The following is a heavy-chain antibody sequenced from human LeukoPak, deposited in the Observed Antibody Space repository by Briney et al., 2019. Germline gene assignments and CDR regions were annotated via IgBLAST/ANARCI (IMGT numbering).Heavy chain of an antibody. V-gene: IGHV3-21*01. CDR1: GFIFSSYS. J-gene: IGHJ3*02. Sequence: PGGSLRLSCAASGFIFSSYSMNWVRQAPGKGLEWVSSISSSSTYIYYADSVKGRFTISRDNAKNSLYLQMNSLRAEDTAVYYCARERSTGFWSGYDAFDIWGQGTMVTVSS. CDR3: ARERSTGFWSGYDAFDI. CDR2: ISSSSTYI. D-gene: IGHD3-3*01.